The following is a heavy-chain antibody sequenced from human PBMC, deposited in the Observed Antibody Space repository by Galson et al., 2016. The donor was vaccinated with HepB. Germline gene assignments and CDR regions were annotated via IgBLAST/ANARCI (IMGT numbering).Heavy chain of an antibody. CDR3: AKDGREFHYDFWRGHYWYFDL. D-gene: IGHD3-3*01. Sequence: SLRLSCAASGFTFSRYDMHWVRQAPGKGLEWVAVISYDGSNKYQGDSVKGRFTISRDNSKNTLYLQMNSLRPEDTAVYYCAKDGREFHYDFWRGHYWYFDLWGRGILVTVSS. V-gene: IGHV3-30*18. CDR2: ISYDGSNK. J-gene: IGHJ2*01. CDR1: GFTFSRYD.